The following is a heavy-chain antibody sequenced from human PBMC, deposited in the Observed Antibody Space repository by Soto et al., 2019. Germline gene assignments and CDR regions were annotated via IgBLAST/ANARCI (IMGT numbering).Heavy chain of an antibody. CDR3: ARGSSSWNYYYYGMDV. V-gene: IGHV4-59*02. Sequence: QVQLQESGPRLVKPSETLSLTCTVSGGSVSSYYWSWIRQPPGKGLELVGYIYNSGSTNYNHSLKSRVTMSXXTXKXXFSLKLSSVTAADTAVYYCARGSSSWNYYYYGMDVWGQGTMVTVSS. J-gene: IGHJ6*02. CDR2: IYNSGST. D-gene: IGHD6-13*01. CDR1: GGSVSSYY.